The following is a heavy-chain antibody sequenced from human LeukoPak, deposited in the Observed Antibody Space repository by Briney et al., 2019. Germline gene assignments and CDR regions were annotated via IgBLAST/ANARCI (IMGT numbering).Heavy chain of an antibody. Sequence: SETLSLTCTVSGGSISSGSYYWSWIRQPAGKGLEWIGRIYTSGGTNYNPSLKSRVTISVDTSKNQFSLKPSSVTAADTAVYYCARGTATFDYWGQGTLVTVSS. CDR2: IYTSGGT. V-gene: IGHV4-61*02. CDR1: GGSISSGSYY. CDR3: ARGTATFDY. J-gene: IGHJ4*02. D-gene: IGHD6-25*01.